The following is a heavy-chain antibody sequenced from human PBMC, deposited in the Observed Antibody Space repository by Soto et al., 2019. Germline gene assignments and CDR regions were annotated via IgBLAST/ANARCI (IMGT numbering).Heavy chain of an antibody. CDR1: GFTFSSYW. CDR3: ARYRDILTGYYRLWGGMDV. CDR2: INSDGSST. Sequence: EVQLVESGGGLVQPGGSLRLSCAASGFTFSSYWMHWVHQAPGKGLVWVSRINSDGSSTSYADSVKGRFTISRDNAKNTLYLQMNSLRAEDTAVYYCARYRDILTGYYRLWGGMDVWGQGTTVTVSS. V-gene: IGHV3-74*01. D-gene: IGHD3-9*01. J-gene: IGHJ6*02.